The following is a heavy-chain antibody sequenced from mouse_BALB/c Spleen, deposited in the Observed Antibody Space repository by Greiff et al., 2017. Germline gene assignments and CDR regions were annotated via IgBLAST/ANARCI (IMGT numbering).Heavy chain of an antibody. J-gene: IGHJ4*01. D-gene: IGHD5-5*01. CDR1: GYSITSDYA. Sequence: EVQLQQSGPGLVKPSQSLSLTCTVTGYSITSDYAWNWIRQFPGNKLEWMGYISYSGSTSYNPSLKSRISITRDTSKNQFFLQLNSVTTEDTATYYCAFYLYAMDYWGQGTSVTVSS. CDR2: ISYSGST. V-gene: IGHV3-2*02. CDR3: AFYLYAMDY.